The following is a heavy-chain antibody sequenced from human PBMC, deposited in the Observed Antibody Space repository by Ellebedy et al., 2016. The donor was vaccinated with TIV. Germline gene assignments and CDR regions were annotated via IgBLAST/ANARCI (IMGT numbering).Heavy chain of an antibody. Sequence: PGGSLRLSCAASGFTFSSYGMHWVRQAPGKGLEWVAVIWYDGSNKYYADSVKGRFTISRDNAKNSLYLQMNSLRAEDTAVYYCARDAEFPDYWGQGTLVTVSS. CDR2: IWYDGSNK. J-gene: IGHJ4*02. CDR1: GFTFSSYG. V-gene: IGHV3-33*01. CDR3: ARDAEFPDY.